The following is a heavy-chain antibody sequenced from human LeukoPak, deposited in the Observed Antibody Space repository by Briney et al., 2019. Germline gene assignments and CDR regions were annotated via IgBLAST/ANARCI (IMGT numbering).Heavy chain of an antibody. V-gene: IGHV3-11*04. CDR2: ISSRGSTI. CDR3: ARGALGYMDV. Sequence: LSLTCAVYGGCFCGYYWSWIRQPPGKGLEWVSYISSRGSTIYYADSVKGRFTISRDNAKNSLYLQMNSLRAEDTAVYYCARGALGYMDVWGKGTTVTISS. J-gene: IGHJ6*03. D-gene: IGHD3-16*01. CDR1: GGCFCGYY.